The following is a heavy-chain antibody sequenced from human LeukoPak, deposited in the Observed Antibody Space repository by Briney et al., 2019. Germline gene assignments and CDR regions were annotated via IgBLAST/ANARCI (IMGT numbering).Heavy chain of an antibody. V-gene: IGHV4-30-2*05. D-gene: IGHD3-10*01. Sequence: PSETLSLTCAVSGGSISSGGYSWSWIRQPPGKGLEWIGYIYHSGSTYYNPSLKSRVTISVDTSKNQFSLKLSSVTATDTAVYYCARTYYYGSGRRTFDYWGQGTLVTVSS. CDR2: IYHSGST. CDR3: ARTYYYGSGRRTFDY. CDR1: GGSISSGGYS. J-gene: IGHJ4*02.